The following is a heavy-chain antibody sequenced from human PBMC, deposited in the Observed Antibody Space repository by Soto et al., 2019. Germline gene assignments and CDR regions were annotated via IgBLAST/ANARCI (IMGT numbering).Heavy chain of an antibody. V-gene: IGHV3-48*02. CDR2: FGITGKSG. CDR3: ARDHYYAFDI. J-gene: IGHJ3*02. CDR1: GFTFSDHA. Sequence: PVGSLRLSCVASGFTFSDHAMNWVRQAPGKGLEWVSWFGITGKSGDYADSVKGRFTISRDNARNSVHLQMSSLRDEDTAVYYCARDHYYAFDIWGQGTMVTVSS. D-gene: IGHD1-26*01.